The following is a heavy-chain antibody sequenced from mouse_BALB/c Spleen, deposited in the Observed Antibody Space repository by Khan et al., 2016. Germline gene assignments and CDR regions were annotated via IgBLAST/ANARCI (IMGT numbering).Heavy chain of an antibody. J-gene: IGHJ2*01. CDR3: AGGRYRVYFDY. CDR1: GFNIKDTY. CDR2: IDPANGNT. D-gene: IGHD2-14*01. V-gene: IGHV14-3*02. Sequence: VQLKQPGAELVKPGASVKLSCTASGFNIKDTYMHWVKQRPEQGLEWIGRIDPANGNTKYDPKFQGKATITADTSSNTAYLQLSSLTSEDTAVYYCAGGRYRVYFDYWGQGSTLTVSS.